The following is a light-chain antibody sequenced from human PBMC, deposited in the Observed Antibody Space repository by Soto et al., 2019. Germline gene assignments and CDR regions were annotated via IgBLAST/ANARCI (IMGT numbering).Light chain of an antibody. CDR1: SSDVGGYNY. Sequence: QSVLTQPASVSGSPGQSITISCTGTSSDVGGYNYVSWYQQHPGKAPKFMIYEVSNRPSGVSDRFSGSKSGNTASLTISGLQAEDEADYYCSSYTSSVSYVFGTGTKLTVL. V-gene: IGLV2-14*01. CDR2: EVS. CDR3: SSYTSSVSYV. J-gene: IGLJ1*01.